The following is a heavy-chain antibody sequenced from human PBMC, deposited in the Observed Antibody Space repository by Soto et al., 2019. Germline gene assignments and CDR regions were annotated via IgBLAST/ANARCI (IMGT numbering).Heavy chain of an antibody. CDR2: ISGSGGST. CDR3: AKETGPRHYSGSYPLDY. J-gene: IGHJ4*02. V-gene: IGHV3-23*01. Sequence: GESLKISCAASGFTFSAYDMHWVRQTTGKGLEWVSAISGSGGSTYYADSVKGRFTISRDNSKNTLYLQMNSLRAEDTAVYYCAKETGPRHYSGSYPLDYWGQGTLVTVSS. CDR1: GFTFSAYD. D-gene: IGHD1-26*01.